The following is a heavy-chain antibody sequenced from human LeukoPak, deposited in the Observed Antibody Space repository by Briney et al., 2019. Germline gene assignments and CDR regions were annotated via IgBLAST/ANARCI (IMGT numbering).Heavy chain of an antibody. CDR2: IYGGGSI. J-gene: IGHJ4*02. CDR3: ARDSGWRFDY. CDR1: GFTVSSNY. V-gene: IGHV3-66*01. Sequence: PGGSLRLSCAASGFTVSSNYMSWVRQAPGKGLEWVSVIYGGGSIYYTDSVKGRFTISRDNSKNTVHLQMNSLRAEDTAVYYCARDSGWRFDYWGQGTLVTVSS. D-gene: IGHD2-15*01.